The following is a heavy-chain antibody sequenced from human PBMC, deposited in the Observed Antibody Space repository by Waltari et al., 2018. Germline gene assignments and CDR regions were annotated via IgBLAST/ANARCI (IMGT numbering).Heavy chain of an antibody. D-gene: IGHD2-15*01. Sequence: QVQLQESGPGLVKPSETLSLTCAVSGYSISSGYYWGWIRQPPGKGLEWIGSIYHSGSTYYNPSLKSRVTISVDTSKNQFSLKLSSVTAADTAVYYCARGGSGRLGEGYFQHWGQAPWSPSPQ. V-gene: IGHV4-38-2*01. CDR2: IYHSGST. CDR3: ARGGSGRLGEGYFQH. CDR1: GYSISSGYY. J-gene: IGHJ1*01.